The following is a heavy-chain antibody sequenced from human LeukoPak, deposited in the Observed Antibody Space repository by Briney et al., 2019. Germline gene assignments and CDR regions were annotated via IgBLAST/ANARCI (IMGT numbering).Heavy chain of an antibody. Sequence: PGGSLRLSCAASGFIVSDYYMGWIRQTPGKGLEWISYISSSSYISGSGTAIYYADSVKGRFTISRDNAKNSLYLQMNSLTAEDTGVYYCARDKIVGATHFDYWGQGTLVTVSS. D-gene: IGHD1-26*01. CDR3: ARDKIVGATHFDY. CDR1: GFIVSDYY. CDR2: ISSSSYISGSGTAI. V-gene: IGHV3-11*04. J-gene: IGHJ4*02.